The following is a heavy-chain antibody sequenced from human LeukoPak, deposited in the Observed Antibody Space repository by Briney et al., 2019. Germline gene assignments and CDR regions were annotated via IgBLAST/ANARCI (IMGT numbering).Heavy chain of an antibody. D-gene: IGHD4-17*01. J-gene: IGHJ3*02. CDR3: ARGPLHDYGDI. V-gene: IGHV1-46*01. CDR1: GYTFTSYY. Sequence: GASVKVSCKASGYTFTSYYMHWVRQAPGQGLEWMGIINPSGGSTIYAQKFQVRVTMNRDTSTNTVYMELSSLRSEDTDVYYCARGPLHDYGDIWGQGPMVTVSS. CDR2: INPSGGST.